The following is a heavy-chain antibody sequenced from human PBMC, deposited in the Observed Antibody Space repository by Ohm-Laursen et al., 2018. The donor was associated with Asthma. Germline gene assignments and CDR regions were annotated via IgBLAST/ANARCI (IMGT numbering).Heavy chain of an antibody. J-gene: IGHJ4*02. CDR1: GFTFSDYY. CDR3: ARKARQFSLFDY. V-gene: IGHV3-11*01. Sequence: SLRLSCTAPGFTFSDYYMSWIRQAPGKGLEWVSYISSSGSTIYYADSVKGRFTISRDNAKNSLYLQMNSLRAEDTAVYYCARKARQFSLFDYWGQGTLVTVSS. CDR2: ISSSGSTI.